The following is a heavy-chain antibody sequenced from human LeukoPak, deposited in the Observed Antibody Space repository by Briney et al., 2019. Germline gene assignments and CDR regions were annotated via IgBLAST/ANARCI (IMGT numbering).Heavy chain of an antibody. CDR3: ARDPPGGYSSSWYFDY. Sequence: ASVKVSCKASGYTFTGYYMHWVRQAPGQGPEWMGWINPNSGGTNYAQKFQGRVTMTRDTSISTAYMELSRLRSDDTAVYYCARDPPGGYSSSWYFDYWGQGTLVTVSS. V-gene: IGHV1-2*02. J-gene: IGHJ4*02. CDR1: GYTFTGYY. CDR2: INPNSGGT. D-gene: IGHD6-13*01.